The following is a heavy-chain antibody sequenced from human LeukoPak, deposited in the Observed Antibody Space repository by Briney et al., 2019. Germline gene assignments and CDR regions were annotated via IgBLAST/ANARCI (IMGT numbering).Heavy chain of an antibody. CDR2: ISYDGSNK. J-gene: IGHJ4*02. D-gene: IGHD5-12*01. CDR1: GFTFSSYA. CDR3: ARRGGTVATIGDDFDY. Sequence: GGSLRLSCAASGFTFSSYAMHWVRQAPGKGREGVAVISYDGSNKYYADSVKGRFTISRDNSKNTLYVQMTSLRAEDTAVYYCARRGGTVATIGDDFDYWGQGTVVTVSS. V-gene: IGHV3-30*04.